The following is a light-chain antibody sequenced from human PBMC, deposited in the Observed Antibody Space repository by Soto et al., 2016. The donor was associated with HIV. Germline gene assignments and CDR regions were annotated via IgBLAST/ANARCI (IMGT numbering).Light chain of an antibody. J-gene: IGKJ1*01. CDR1: HSISIW. CDR2: AAS. Sequence: DIQMTQSPSSVSASVGDRVTITCRASHSISIWLAWYQQKPGRAPKLLIYAASNLQSGVPSRFSGSGSGTDFTLTLSSVQPDDVGTYYCQQYNTVPWTFGQGTKLEMK. CDR3: QQYNTVPWT. V-gene: IGKV1-12*01.